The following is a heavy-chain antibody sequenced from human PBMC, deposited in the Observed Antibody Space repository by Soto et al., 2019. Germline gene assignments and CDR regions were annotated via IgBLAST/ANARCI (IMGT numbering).Heavy chain of an antibody. Sequence: QVQLQQWGAGLLKPSETLSLTCAVYGGSFSGYYWSRIRQPPGKGLEWIGEINHSGSTDYNPSLNSRITISVDTSKHQFSLKLSSLTAADAAMYYCATGDSGYSSGWENWFDPWGQGTLVTVSS. D-gene: IGHD6-19*01. CDR3: ATGDSGYSSGWENWFDP. CDR2: INHSGST. CDR1: GGSFSGYY. J-gene: IGHJ5*02. V-gene: IGHV4-34*01.